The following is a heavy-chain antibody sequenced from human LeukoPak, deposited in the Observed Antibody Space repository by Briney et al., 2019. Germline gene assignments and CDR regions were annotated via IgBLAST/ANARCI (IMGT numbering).Heavy chain of an antibody. CDR3: ARRYYFVSGSYYPFDF. D-gene: IGHD3-10*01. Sequence: SETLSLTCSVSGGSISDNDYSWDWIRQPPGKGLEWMGCIHYSGTTYSNPSLKSRISISVDTSKSQFSLKLRSVTAADTAVYYCARRYYFVSGSYYPFDFWGQGTLVTVSS. V-gene: IGHV4-39*01. J-gene: IGHJ4*02. CDR1: GGSISDNDYS. CDR2: IHYSGTT.